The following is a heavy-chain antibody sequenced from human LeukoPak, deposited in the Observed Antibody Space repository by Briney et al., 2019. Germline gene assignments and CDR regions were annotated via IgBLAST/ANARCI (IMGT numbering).Heavy chain of an antibody. CDR3: ATTYYYDSSGYFLGSDAFDI. J-gene: IGHJ3*02. D-gene: IGHD3-22*01. Sequence: GGSLRLSCAASGFTFSSYAMSWVRQAPGKGLEWVSAISGSGGSTYYADSVKGRFTISRDNSKNTLYLQMSSLRAEDTAVYYCATTYYYDSSGYFLGSDAFDIWGQGTMVTVSS. CDR2: ISGSGGST. V-gene: IGHV3-23*01. CDR1: GFTFSSYA.